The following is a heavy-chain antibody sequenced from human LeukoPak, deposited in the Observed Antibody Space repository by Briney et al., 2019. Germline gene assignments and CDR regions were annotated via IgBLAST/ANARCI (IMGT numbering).Heavy chain of an antibody. CDR1: GGSFSGYY. V-gene: IGHV4-34*01. Sequence: SETLSLTCAVYGGSFSGYYWSWIRQPPGKGLEWIGEINHSGSTNYNPSLKSRVTISVDTSKNQFSLKLSSVTAADTAVYYCARAVAVPDLWGQGTLATVSS. CDR2: INHSGST. CDR3: ARAVAVPDL. J-gene: IGHJ4*02. D-gene: IGHD6-19*01.